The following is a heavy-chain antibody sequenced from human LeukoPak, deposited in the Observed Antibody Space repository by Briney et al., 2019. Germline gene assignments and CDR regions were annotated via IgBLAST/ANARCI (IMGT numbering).Heavy chain of an antibody. D-gene: IGHD5/OR15-5a*01. CDR1: GFPFTVYP. J-gene: IGHJ4*02. Sequence: GGSLSLSCAASGFPFTVYPTHWVRQAPGKGLEWVSVSSSDETYKFYADSVRGRFTISRDNSKNRLYLQMSDLRAEDTAVYFCARSVSGVWLFDYWGRGTLVTVSS. V-gene: IGHV3-30-3*01. CDR3: ARSVSGVWLFDY. CDR2: SSSDETYK.